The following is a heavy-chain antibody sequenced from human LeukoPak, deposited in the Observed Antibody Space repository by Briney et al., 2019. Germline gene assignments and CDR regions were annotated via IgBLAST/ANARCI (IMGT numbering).Heavy chain of an antibody. CDR1: GGTFSSYA. D-gene: IGHD2-21*02. J-gene: IGHJ5*02. CDR3: ARGPTAIHSDGWLDP. Sequence: SVKVSCKASGGTFSSYAISWVRQAPGQGLEWMGGIIPIFGTANYAQKFQGRVTITADESTSTAYMELSSLRSEDTAVYYCARGPTAIHSDGWLDPWGQGTLVTVSS. CDR2: IIPIFGTA. V-gene: IGHV1-69*01.